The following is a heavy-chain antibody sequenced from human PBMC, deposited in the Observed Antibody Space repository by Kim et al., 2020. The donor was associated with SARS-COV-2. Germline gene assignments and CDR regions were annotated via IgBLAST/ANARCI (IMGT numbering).Heavy chain of an antibody. J-gene: IGHJ6*02. CDR3: ARIWYSSSWNENYYYYGMDV. CDR1: GYTFTSYY. CDR2: INPSVGST. Sequence: ASVKVSCKASGYTFTSYYMHWVRQAPGQGLEWMGIINPSVGSTSYAQKFQGRVTMTRDTTTSTVYMELSSLRSEDTAVYYCARIWYSSSWNENYYYYGMDVWGQGTTVTVSS. V-gene: IGHV1-46*01. D-gene: IGHD6-13*01.